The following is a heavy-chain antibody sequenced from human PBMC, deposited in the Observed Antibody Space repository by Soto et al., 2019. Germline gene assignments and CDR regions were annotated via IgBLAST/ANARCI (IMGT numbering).Heavy chain of an antibody. CDR3: ARVGDGSPADPFDY. CDR2: ISSGSSTI. Sequence: GRLGPPFAAPGSPFRSYEMNWVRQAPGKGLEWVSYISSGSSTIYYADSVKARFTIATDNAKHSLSLRMTSLRAGDTAVYYFARVGDGSPADPFDYWGQGTLVTVYS. D-gene: IGHD3-16*01. V-gene: IGHV3-48*03. CDR1: GSPFRSYE. J-gene: IGHJ4*02.